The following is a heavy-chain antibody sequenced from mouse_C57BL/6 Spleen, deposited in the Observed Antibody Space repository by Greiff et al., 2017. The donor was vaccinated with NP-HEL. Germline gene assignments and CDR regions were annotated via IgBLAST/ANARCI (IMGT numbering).Heavy chain of an antibody. CDR1: GFNIKNTY. CDR3: ALTIVTFNYYAMDY. V-gene: IGHV14-3*01. CDR2: IDPANGNT. Sequence: EVKLQESVAELVRPGASVKLSCTASGFNIKNTYMHWVKQRPEQGLEWIGRIDPANGNTKYAPKFQGKATITADTSSNTAYLQLSSLTSEDTAIYYCALTIVTFNYYAMDYWGQGTSVTVSS. D-gene: IGHD2-5*01. J-gene: IGHJ4*01.